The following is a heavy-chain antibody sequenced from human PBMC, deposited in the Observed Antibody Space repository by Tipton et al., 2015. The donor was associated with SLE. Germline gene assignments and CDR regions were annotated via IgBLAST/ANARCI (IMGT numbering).Heavy chain of an antibody. D-gene: IGHD2-8*02. CDR3: ARGILVDPVAFDM. J-gene: IGHJ3*02. CDR1: GFTFSSYT. CDR2: MSYDGTNK. V-gene: IGHV3-30*04. Sequence: SLRLSCAASGFTFSSYTFHWVRQDPRKGLEGVAVMSYDGTNKKCADSVNGRFTISRDNSKNTLYLQLNSLTVEDTALHYCARGILVDPVAFDMWGQGTMGIVSS.